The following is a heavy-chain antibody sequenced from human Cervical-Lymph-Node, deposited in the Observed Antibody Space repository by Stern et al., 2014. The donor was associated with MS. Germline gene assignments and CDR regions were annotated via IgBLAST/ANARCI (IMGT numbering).Heavy chain of an antibody. Sequence: VQLVESGAEVKKPGSSVKVSCKASGGTFITHAIRWVRQAPGQGLEWMGGFIPIFGTTHYAQKFQGRVTITADESASTAYMELSSLRSQDTAVYFCARDNDDNGMDVWGQGTTVIVSS. CDR3: ARDNDDNGMDV. D-gene: IGHD2-8*01. CDR1: GGTFITHA. J-gene: IGHJ6*02. V-gene: IGHV1-69*01. CDR2: FIPIFGTT.